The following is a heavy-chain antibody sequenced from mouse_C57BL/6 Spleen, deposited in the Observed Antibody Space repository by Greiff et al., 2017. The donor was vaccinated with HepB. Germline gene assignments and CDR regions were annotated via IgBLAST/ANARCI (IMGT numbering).Heavy chain of an antibody. CDR3: ARSLRLDYGQRGYFDY. V-gene: IGHV1-64*01. D-gene: IGHD1-1*01. CDR1: GYTFTSYW. J-gene: IGHJ2*01. Sequence: QVQLQQPGAELVKPGASVKLSCKASGYTFTSYWMHWVKQSPGQGLEWIGMIHPNSGSTNYNEKFKSKATLTVDKSSSTAYMQLSSLTSEDSAVYYCARSLRLDYGQRGYFDYWGQGTTLTVSS. CDR2: IHPNSGST.